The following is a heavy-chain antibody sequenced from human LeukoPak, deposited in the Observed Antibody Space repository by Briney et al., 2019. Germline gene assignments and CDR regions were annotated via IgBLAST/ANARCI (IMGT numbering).Heavy chain of an antibody. D-gene: IGHD6-19*01. CDR1: GFTFGDYA. CDR3: TRDPTYSSGWLDY. V-gene: IGHV3-49*04. J-gene: IGHJ4*02. CDR2: IRSKAYGGTT. Sequence: GGSLRLSCTASGFTFGDYAMSWVRQAPGKGLEWVGFIRSKAYGGTTGYAASVKGRFTISRDDSKSIAYLQMNSLKTEDTAVYYCTRDPTYSSGWLDYWGQGTLVTVSS.